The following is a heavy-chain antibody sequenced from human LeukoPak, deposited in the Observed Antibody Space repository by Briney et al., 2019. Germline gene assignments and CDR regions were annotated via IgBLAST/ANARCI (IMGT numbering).Heavy chain of an antibody. CDR3: ARVQLGMADY. J-gene: IGHJ4*02. CDR1: GGSISSSSYY. Sequence: NPSETLSLTCTVSGGSISSSSYYWGWIRQPPGKGLEWIGSIYYSGSTYYNPSLKSRVTISVDTSKNQFSLKLSSVTAADTAVYYCARVQLGMADYWGQGTLVTVSS. D-gene: IGHD7-27*01. V-gene: IGHV4-39*01. CDR2: IYYSGST.